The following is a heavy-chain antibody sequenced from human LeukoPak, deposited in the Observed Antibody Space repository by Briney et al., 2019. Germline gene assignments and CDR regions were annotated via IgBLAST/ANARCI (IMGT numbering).Heavy chain of an antibody. D-gene: IGHD2-15*01. CDR3: ARDKVYCSGGSCSDSYYGMDV. Sequence: GGTLRLSCAASGFTFSSYNMNWVRQAPGKGLEWVASISSSSSNIYYADSVKGRFTISRDNAKNSLYLKMNRLRAEDTAVYYCARDKVYCSGGSCSDSYYGMDVWGRRTTVTVSS. J-gene: IGHJ6*01. CDR2: ISSSSSNI. V-gene: IGHV3-21*01. CDR1: GFTFSSYN.